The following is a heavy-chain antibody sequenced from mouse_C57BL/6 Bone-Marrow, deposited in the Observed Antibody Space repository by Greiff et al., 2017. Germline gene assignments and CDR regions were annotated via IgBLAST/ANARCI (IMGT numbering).Heavy chain of an antibody. Sequence: QVQLKESGPGLVQPSQSLSITCTVSGFSLTSYGVHWVRQSPGKGLEWLGVIWSGGSTDYNAAFISRLSISKDNSKSQVFFKMNSLQADDTAIYXCARNVDPYYYAMDYWGQGTSVTVSS. CDR2: IWSGGST. CDR1: GFSLTSYG. J-gene: IGHJ4*01. V-gene: IGHV2-2*01. CDR3: ARNVDPYYYAMDY.